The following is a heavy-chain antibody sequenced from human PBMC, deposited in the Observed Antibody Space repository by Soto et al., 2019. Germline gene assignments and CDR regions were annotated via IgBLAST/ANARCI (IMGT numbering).Heavy chain of an antibody. CDR2: TYYRSKWYT. J-gene: IGHJ4*02. CDR3: TRDQDTVYDY. Sequence: SHTLSLTCVISGDKVSSTSAGLGWIRQSPSRGLEWLGRTYYRSKWYTDYEVSVKSRITINAETSKNQFSLQLNSVTPEDTAVYYCTRDQDTVYDYWGQGTLVTVSS. D-gene: IGHD5-18*01. CDR1: GDKVSSTSAG. V-gene: IGHV6-1*01.